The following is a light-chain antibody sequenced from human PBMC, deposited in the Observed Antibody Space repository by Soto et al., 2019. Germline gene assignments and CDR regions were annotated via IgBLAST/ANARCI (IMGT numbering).Light chain of an antibody. V-gene: IGKV3-15*01. Sequence: IVMTQSLATLSMSPGERATLSCRAGQTIYSNVAWYQQRPGQAPRLLIYRASTRATGVPARFSGSGSGTEFTLTISGLQSEDFELYYSQQYQNLWTLGQGTKVDIK. J-gene: IGKJ1*01. CDR2: RAS. CDR3: QQYQNLWT. CDR1: QTIYSN.